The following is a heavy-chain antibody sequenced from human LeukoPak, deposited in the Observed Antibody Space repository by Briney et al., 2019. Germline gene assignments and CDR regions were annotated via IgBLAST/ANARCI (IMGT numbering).Heavy chain of an antibody. Sequence: GASVKVSCKASGGTFSSYVISWVRQAPGQGLEWMGGIIPIFGTANYAQKFQGRVTITTDESTSTAYIELSSLRSEDTAVYYCASGRYCSSTSCSRGFDYWGQGTLVTVSS. CDR3: ASGRYCSSTSCSRGFDY. CDR2: IIPIFGTA. J-gene: IGHJ4*02. CDR1: GGTFSSYV. D-gene: IGHD2-2*01. V-gene: IGHV1-69*05.